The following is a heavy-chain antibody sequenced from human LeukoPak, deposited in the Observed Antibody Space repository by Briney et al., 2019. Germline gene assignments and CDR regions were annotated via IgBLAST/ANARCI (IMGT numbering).Heavy chain of an antibody. CDR1: GGSISSGDYY. Sequence: PSETLSLTCTVSGGSISSGDYYWSWIRQPPGKGLEWIGYIYYSGSTYYNPSLKSRVTISVDTSKNQFSLKLSSVTAADTAVYYCARLDFYDLSAHVFDIWGQGEMVTVSS. V-gene: IGHV4-30-4*01. D-gene: IGHD3-22*01. CDR2: IYYSGST. CDR3: ARLDFYDLSAHVFDI. J-gene: IGHJ3*02.